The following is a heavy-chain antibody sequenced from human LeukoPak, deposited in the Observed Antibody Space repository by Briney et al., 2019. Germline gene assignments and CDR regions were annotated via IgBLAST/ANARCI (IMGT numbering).Heavy chain of an antibody. Sequence: PSETLSLTCTVSGGSISSYYWSWIRQPAGKGLEWIGRIYTSGSTNYNPSLKSRVTISVDTSKNQFSLKLSSVTAADTAVYYCARQWYSSSWYGLYMDVWGKGTTVTVSS. D-gene: IGHD6-13*01. V-gene: IGHV4-4*07. CDR2: IYTSGST. CDR3: ARQWYSSSWYGLYMDV. CDR1: GGSISSYY. J-gene: IGHJ6*03.